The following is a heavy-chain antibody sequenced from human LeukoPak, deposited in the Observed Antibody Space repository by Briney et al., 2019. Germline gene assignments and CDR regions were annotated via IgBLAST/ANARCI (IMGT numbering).Heavy chain of an antibody. D-gene: IGHD3-22*01. V-gene: IGHV4-59*01. J-gene: IGHJ5*02. Sequence: SETLSLTCTVSGGSISSYYWSWIRQPPGKGLEWIGYIHYTGSTNQSPSLKSRVTISIDTSKNQFSLKLTSVTAADTAVYYCARLTDSSAYKGWFDPWGQGILVTVSS. CDR3: ARLTDSSAYKGWFDP. CDR1: GGSISSYY. CDR2: IHYTGST.